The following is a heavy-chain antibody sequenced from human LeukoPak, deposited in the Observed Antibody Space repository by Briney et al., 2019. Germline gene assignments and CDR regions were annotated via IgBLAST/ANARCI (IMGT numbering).Heavy chain of an antibody. CDR2: IYYSGST. D-gene: IGHD3-22*01. CDR3: ARDGGDSSGYKFDY. CDR1: GGSISSSSYY. J-gene: IGHJ4*02. V-gene: IGHV4-39*07. Sequence: PSETLSLTCTVSGGSISSSSYYWGWIRQPPGKGLEWIGSIYYSGSTYYNPSLKSRVTISVDTSKNQFSLKLSSVTAADTAVYYCARDGGDSSGYKFDYWGQGTLVTVSS.